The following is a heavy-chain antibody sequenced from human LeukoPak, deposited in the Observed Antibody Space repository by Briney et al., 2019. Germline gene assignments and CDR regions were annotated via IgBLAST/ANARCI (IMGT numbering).Heavy chain of an antibody. CDR1: GFTFSSYA. CDR2: INHSRST. J-gene: IGHJ2*01. V-gene: IGHV4-34*01. Sequence: GSLRLSCAASGFTFSSYAMSWIRQPPGKGLEWIGQINHSRSTHYNPSLKSRVTISVDTSKNQFSLKLSSVTAADTAVYYCARVPKYFDLWGRGTLVTVSS. CDR3: ARVPKYFDL.